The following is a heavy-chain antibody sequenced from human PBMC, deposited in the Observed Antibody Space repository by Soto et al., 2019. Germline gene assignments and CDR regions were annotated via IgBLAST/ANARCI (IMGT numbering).Heavy chain of an antibody. CDR3: ASAAGTTDYYYYVMDV. CDR1: GGTFSSYA. J-gene: IGHJ6*02. CDR2: IITIFGTA. D-gene: IGHD6-13*01. Sequence: ASVKVSCKASGGTFSSYAISWVRQAPGQGLEWMGGIITIFGTANYAQKFQGRVTITADESTSTAYMELSSLRSEDTAVYYCASAAGTTDYYYYVMDVWGQGTTVTVSS. V-gene: IGHV1-69*13.